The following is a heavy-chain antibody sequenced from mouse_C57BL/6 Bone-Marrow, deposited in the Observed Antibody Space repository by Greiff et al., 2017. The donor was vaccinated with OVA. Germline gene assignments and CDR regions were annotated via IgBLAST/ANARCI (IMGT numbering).Heavy chain of an antibody. CDR2: ISDGGSYT. Sequence: EVKVVESGGGLVKPGGSLKLSCAASGFTFSSYAMSWVRQTPEKRLEWVATISDGGSYTYYPDNVKGRFTISRDNAKNNLYLQMSHLKSEDTAMYYCAAIRGNGYYPYFDYWGQGTTLTVSS. CDR1: GFTFSSYA. CDR3: AAIRGNGYYPYFDY. J-gene: IGHJ2*01. V-gene: IGHV5-4*03. D-gene: IGHD2-3*01.